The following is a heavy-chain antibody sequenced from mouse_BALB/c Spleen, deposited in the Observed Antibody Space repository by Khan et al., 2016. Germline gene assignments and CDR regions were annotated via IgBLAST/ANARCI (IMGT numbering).Heavy chain of an antibody. Sequence: EVQLQESGPGLVKPSQSLSLTCTVTGYSITSDYAWNWIRQFPGNRLEWLGYITYSGSTTYNPSLKSRISIPRDTSKNQFFLQLNSVITEDTATYYCANDVYFPAWFAYWGRGTLVTVSA. J-gene: IGHJ3*01. V-gene: IGHV3-2*02. D-gene: IGHD2-3*01. CDR1: GYSITSDYA. CDR2: ITYSGST. CDR3: ANDVYFPAWFAY.